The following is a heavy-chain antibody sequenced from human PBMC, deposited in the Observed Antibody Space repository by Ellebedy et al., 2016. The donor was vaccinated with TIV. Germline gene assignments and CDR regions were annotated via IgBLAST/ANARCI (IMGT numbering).Heavy chain of an antibody. CDR2: IKQDGSEK. CDR3: ARETYISGSYTPFDY. V-gene: IGHV3-7*01. D-gene: IGHD1-26*01. CDR1: GFTFSSYW. Sequence: GGSLRLXXAASGFTFSSYWMSWVRQAPGKGLEWVANIKQDGSEKYYVDSVKGRFTISRDNAKNSLYLQMNSLRAEDTAVYYCARETYISGSYTPFDYWGQGTLVTVSS. J-gene: IGHJ4*02.